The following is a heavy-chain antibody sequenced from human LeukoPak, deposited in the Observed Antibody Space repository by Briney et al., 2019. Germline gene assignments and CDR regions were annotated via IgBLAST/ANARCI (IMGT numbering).Heavy chain of an antibody. J-gene: IGHJ6*03. CDR3: ARGRGGSTLYYYYYLDV. CDR1: GYRFTSYA. V-gene: IGHV7-4-1*02. CDR2: INTNTGNS. Sequence: ASVKVSCKASGYRFTSYAMNWVRQAPGQGLEWMGWINTNTGNSTYAQAFTGRYVFSLDTSVSTAYLQISSLKAEDTAVYYCARGRGGSTLYYYYYLDVWGKGTTVTVSS. D-gene: IGHD6-13*01.